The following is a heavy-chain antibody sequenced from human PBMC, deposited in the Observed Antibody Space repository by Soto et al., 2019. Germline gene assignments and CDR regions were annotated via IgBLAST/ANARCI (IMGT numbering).Heavy chain of an antibody. CDR1: GGSISSSSYY. J-gene: IGHJ5*02. CDR2: IYYSGST. D-gene: IGHD3-16*01. Sequence: PSETLSLTCTVSGGSISSSSYYWGWIRQPPGKGLEWIGSIYYSGSTYYNPSLKSRVTISVDTSKNQFSLKLSSVTAADTAAYYCARLFNGIIRLRANNWFDPWGQGTLVTVSS. V-gene: IGHV4-39*01. CDR3: ARLFNGIIRLRANNWFDP.